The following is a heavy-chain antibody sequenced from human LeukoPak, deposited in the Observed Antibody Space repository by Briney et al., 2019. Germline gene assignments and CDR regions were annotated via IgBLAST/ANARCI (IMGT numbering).Heavy chain of an antibody. D-gene: IGHD3-10*01. CDR3: ARLTPSGSNSFDY. CDR1: GYNFANFW. J-gene: IGHJ4*02. V-gene: IGHV5-51*01. Sequence: GESLKISCKASGYNFANFWIGWVRQLPGKGLEYMGIIFPGDSDTRYGPSFQGQVTISADKSSSTAFLQWSSLEASDTAMYYCARLTPSGSNSFDYWGQGTLVTVSS. CDR2: IFPGDSDT.